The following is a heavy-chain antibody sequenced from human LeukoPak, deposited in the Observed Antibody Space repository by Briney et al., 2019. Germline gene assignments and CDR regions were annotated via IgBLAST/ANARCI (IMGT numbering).Heavy chain of an antibody. CDR1: GFTFSSYA. D-gene: IGHD1-26*01. Sequence: GGSLRLSRAASGFTFSSYAMHWVRQAPGKGLEWVAVISYDGSNKYYADSVKGRFTISRDNSKNTLYLQMNSLRAEDTAVYYCASGTSTYHDYWGQGTLVTVSS. CDR3: ASGTSTYHDY. J-gene: IGHJ4*02. V-gene: IGHV3-30*04. CDR2: ISYDGSNK.